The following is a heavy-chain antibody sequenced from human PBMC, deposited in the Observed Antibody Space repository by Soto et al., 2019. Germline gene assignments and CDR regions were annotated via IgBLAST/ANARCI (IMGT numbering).Heavy chain of an antibody. Sequence: PSETLSLTCTVSGDSVSSAGYHWTWIRQSPGKGLEWIGYINYSGITNYNPSLKSRVTLSLDTSRNQFSLRLRSVTAADTAVYYCGREGLTKFGVAKGIGSWGQGTLVTVSS. CDR1: GDSVSSAGYH. V-gene: IGHV4-61*08. D-gene: IGHD3-3*01. CDR3: GREGLTKFGVAKGIGS. CDR2: INYSGIT. J-gene: IGHJ4*02.